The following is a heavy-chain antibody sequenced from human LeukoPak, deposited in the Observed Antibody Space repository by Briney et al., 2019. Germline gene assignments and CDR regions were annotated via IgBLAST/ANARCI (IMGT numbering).Heavy chain of an antibody. CDR1: GFTFSSYA. Sequence: GGSLRLSCAASGFTFSSYAMHWVRQAPGKGLEWVAVISYGGSSKYYADSVKGRFTISRDNSKNTLYLQMNSLRAEDTAVYYCARSLPYYDFWSGYLPYWGQGTLVTVSS. D-gene: IGHD3-3*01. V-gene: IGHV3-30-3*01. CDR2: ISYGGSSK. J-gene: IGHJ4*02. CDR3: ARSLPYYDFWSGYLPY.